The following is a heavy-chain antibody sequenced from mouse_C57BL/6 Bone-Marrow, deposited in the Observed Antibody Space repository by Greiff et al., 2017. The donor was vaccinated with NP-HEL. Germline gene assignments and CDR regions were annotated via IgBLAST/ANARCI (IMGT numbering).Heavy chain of an antibody. CDR2: IDPENGDT. CDR3: TTPSMVTIDY. CDR1: GFTFKDDY. D-gene: IGHD2-2*01. Sequence: VQLQQSGAELVRPGASVKLSCTASGFTFKDDYMHWVKQRPEQGLEWIGWIDPENGDTEYASKFQGKATITADTSSNTAYLQLSSLTSEDTAVYYCTTPSMVTIDYWGQGTTLTVSS. V-gene: IGHV14-4*01. J-gene: IGHJ2*01.